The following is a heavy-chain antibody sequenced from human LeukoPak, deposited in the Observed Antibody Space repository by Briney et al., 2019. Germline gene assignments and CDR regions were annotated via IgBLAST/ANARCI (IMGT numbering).Heavy chain of an antibody. J-gene: IGHJ3*02. CDR3: ARGFITMVRGVIMNAFDI. V-gene: IGHV1-18*01. CDR2: ISAYNGNT. Sequence: GASVKVSCKASGYTFTSYGISWVLQAPGQGLEWMGWISAYNGNTNYAQKLQGRVTMTTDTSTSTAYMELRSLRSDDTAVYYCARGFITMVRGVIMNAFDIWGQGTMVTVSS. CDR1: GYTFTSYG. D-gene: IGHD3-10*01.